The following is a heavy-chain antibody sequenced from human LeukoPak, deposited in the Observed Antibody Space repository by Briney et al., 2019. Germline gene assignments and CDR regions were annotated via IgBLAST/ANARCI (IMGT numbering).Heavy chain of an antibody. CDR3: ARQRIVVGPFDY. V-gene: IGHV4-34*01. J-gene: IGHJ4*02. Sequence: SETLSLACAVYGGSFSGYYWSWIRQPPGKGLEWIGEINHSGSTNYNPSLKSRVTISVDTSKNQFSLKLSSVTAADTAVYYCARQRIVVGPFDYWGQGTLVTVSS. D-gene: IGHD3-22*01. CDR1: GGSFSGYY. CDR2: INHSGST.